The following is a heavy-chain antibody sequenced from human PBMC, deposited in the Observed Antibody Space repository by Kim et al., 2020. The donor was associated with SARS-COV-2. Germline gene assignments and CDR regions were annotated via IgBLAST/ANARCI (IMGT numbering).Heavy chain of an antibody. D-gene: IGHD1-1*01. CDR1: GFTFSNDW. V-gene: IGHV3-7*01. CDR3: WKDAPYNWKESGDYGLDV. CDR2: RNVDGSEK. J-gene: IGHJ6*01. Sequence: GGSLRLSCAVSGFTFSNDWMSWVRQGPGEGLEWVALRNVDGSEKYYMDSVKGRFTISRDNAKKSLYLQMSSLRAEDTAVDFCWKDAPYNWKESGDYGLDV.